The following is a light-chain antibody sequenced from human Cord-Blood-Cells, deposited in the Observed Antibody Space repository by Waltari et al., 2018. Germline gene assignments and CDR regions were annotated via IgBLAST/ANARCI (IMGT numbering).Light chain of an antibody. Sequence: DIVMTQSPDSLAVSLGERATTHRKSSQTVLYSSNNKNYLAWYQQKPGQPPKLLIYWASTRESGVPDRFSGSGSGTDFTLTISSLQAEDVAVYYCQQYYSTPRTFGQGTKLEIK. CDR1: QTVLYSSNNKNY. CDR3: QQYYSTPRT. CDR2: WAS. V-gene: IGKV4-1*01. J-gene: IGKJ2*01.